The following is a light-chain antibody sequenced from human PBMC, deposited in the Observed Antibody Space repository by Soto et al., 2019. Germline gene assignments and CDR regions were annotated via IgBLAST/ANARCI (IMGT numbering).Light chain of an antibody. CDR3: HQYGSLPQT. CDR1: QSVSISY. Sequence: EIVLTQSPGTLSLSPWERATLSCRASQSVSISYLAWYQQRPGQAPRLLIFGTSNRATGTPDRFSGSGSGTDFTLTISRLEPEDSAVYYCHQYGSLPQTFGQGTKVDIK. V-gene: IGKV3-20*01. J-gene: IGKJ1*01. CDR2: GTS.